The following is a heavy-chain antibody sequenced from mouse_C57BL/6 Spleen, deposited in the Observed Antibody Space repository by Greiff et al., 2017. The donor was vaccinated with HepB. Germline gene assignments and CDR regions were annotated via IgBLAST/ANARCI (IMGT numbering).Heavy chain of an antibody. J-gene: IGHJ3*01. Sequence: QVQLQQPGAELVRPGTSVKLSCKASGYTFTSYWMHWVKQRPGQGLEWIGVIDPSDSYTNYNQKFKGKATLTVDTSSSTAYMQLSSLTSEDSAVYYCARSPTAWFAYWGQGTLVTVSA. CDR3: ARSPTAWFAY. CDR1: GYTFTSYW. CDR2: IDPSDSYT. V-gene: IGHV1-59*01. D-gene: IGHD3-2*01.